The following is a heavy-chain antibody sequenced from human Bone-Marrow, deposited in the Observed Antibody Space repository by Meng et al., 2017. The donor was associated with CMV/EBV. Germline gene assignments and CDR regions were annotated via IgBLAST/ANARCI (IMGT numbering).Heavy chain of an antibody. CDR1: GYTFNSYY. Sequence: ASVKVSCKAAGYTFNSYYMHWVRQAPGQGLEWMGIINPSGGSTSYAQKFQGRVTMTRDTSTSTVYMELSSLRPEDAAVYYCARDRGLHVTVRYFDYWGQGTLVTVSS. J-gene: IGHJ4*02. CDR3: ARDRGLHVTVRYFDY. V-gene: IGHV1-46*02. D-gene: IGHD5-24*01. CDR2: INPSGGST.